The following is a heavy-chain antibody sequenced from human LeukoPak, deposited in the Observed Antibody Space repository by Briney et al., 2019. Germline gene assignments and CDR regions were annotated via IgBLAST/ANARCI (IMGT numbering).Heavy chain of an antibody. V-gene: IGHV4-39*07. J-gene: IGHJ4*02. CDR1: GGSISSSSYY. CDR2: IYYSGST. CDR3: ARYSHCSGGSCYPIYFDY. Sequence: SETLSLTCTVSGGSISSSSYYWDWIRQPPGTGLEWIGTIYYSGSTYYNPSLKSRVTISVDTSKNQFSLKLSSVTAADTAVYYCARYSHCSGGSCYPIYFDYWGQGTLVTVSS. D-gene: IGHD2-15*01.